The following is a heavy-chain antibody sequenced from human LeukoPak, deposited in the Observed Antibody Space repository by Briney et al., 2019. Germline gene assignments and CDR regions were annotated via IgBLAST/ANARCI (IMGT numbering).Heavy chain of an antibody. CDR2: IYYSGST. CDR3: ARVKRDFWSGYYKFRGFDY. CDR1: GGSISSSSYY. J-gene: IGHJ4*02. V-gene: IGHV4-39*07. D-gene: IGHD3-3*01. Sequence: SETLSLTCTVSGGSISSSSYYWGWIRQPPGKGLEWIGSIYYSGSTYYNPSLKSRVTISVDTSKNQFSLKLSSVTAADTAVYYCARVKRDFWSGYYKFRGFDYWGQGTLVTVSS.